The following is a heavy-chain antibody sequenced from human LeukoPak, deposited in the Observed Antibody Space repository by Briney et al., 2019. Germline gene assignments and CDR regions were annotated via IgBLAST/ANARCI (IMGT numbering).Heavy chain of an antibody. CDR2: VSYSSSTI. Sequence: PGGSLRLSCAASGFTFSSYSMNWVRQAPGKGLEWISYVSYSSSTIYYADSVKGRFTTSRDNAKNSLYLQMNSLRDEDTAVYYCARDAHIVRGVNPLDYWGQGTLVTVSS. J-gene: IGHJ4*02. CDR1: GFTFSSYS. V-gene: IGHV3-48*02. D-gene: IGHD3-10*01. CDR3: ARDAHIVRGVNPLDY.